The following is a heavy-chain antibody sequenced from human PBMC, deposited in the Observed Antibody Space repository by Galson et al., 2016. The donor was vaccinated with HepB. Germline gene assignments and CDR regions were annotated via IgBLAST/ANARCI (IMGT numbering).Heavy chain of an antibody. Sequence: SLRLSCAASGFTFSSYAFYWVRQAPGKGLEWVAVISYDGTNKYYGDSVKGRFTISRDNSKSTLDLQMNSLRAEDTAVYYCARARTSFGVVTAYNWFDPWGQGTLVTVSS. V-gene: IGHV3-30-3*01. CDR2: ISYDGTNK. CDR3: ARARTSFGVVTAYNWFDP. J-gene: IGHJ5*02. D-gene: IGHD3-3*01. CDR1: GFTFSSYA.